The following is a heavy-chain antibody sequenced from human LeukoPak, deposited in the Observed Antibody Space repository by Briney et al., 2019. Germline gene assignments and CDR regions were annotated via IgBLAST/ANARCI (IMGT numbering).Heavy chain of an antibody. CDR2: IYPGDSET. V-gene: IGHV5-51*01. CDR1: GYSFTNYW. CDR3: ASLTGTYFDH. Sequence: GESLRISCKGSGYSFTNYWIGWVRQMPGKGLEWMGIIYPGDSETRNSPSFQGQVTISADKSISTAYLQWSSLKASDTAMYYCASLTGTYFDHWGQGTLVTVSS. J-gene: IGHJ4*02. D-gene: IGHD7-27*01.